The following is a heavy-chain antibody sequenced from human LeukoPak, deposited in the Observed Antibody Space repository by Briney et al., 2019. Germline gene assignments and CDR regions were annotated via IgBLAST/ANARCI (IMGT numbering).Heavy chain of an antibody. J-gene: IGHJ6*02. Sequence: ASVKVSCKASGYTFTSYYMHWVRKAPGQGLEWMGMINPTGGSTSYAQKFQGRVTMTRDTSTSTVYMELSSLRSEDTAVYYCTRSQYYGMDVWGQGTTVTVSS. CDR3: TRSQYYGMDV. CDR2: INPTGGST. V-gene: IGHV1-46*01. CDR1: GYTFTSYY.